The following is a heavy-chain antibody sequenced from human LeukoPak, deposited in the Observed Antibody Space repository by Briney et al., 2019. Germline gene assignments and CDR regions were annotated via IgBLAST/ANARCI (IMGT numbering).Heavy chain of an antibody. CDR1: GFTFDDYA. CDR2: ISWNSGSI. J-gene: IGHJ4*02. D-gene: IGHD2/OR15-2a*01. CDR3: AKAFFAPLEPSYFDY. V-gene: IGHV3-9*01. Sequence: GRSLRLSCAASGFTFDDYAMQWVRQAPGKGLEWVSGISWNSGSIGYADSVKGRFTISRDDAKNSLYLQMNSLRAEDTALYYCAKAFFAPLEPSYFDYWGQGTLVTVSS.